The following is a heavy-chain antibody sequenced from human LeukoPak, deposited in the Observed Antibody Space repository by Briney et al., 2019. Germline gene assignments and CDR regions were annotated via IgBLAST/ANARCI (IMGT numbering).Heavy chain of an antibody. CDR1: GFTSSSYW. J-gene: IGHJ4*02. Sequence: GGSLRLSCAASGFTSSSYWMNWVRQAPGKGLEWVAIIKQDGSQKYYVDSVKGRFTISTDTAKNSLYLLMNSLRAEDTAVYYCAGASLSSLLTFDYWGQGTLVTVSS. CDR3: AGASLSSLLTFDY. D-gene: IGHD2-15*01. V-gene: IGHV3-7*01. CDR2: IKQDGSQK.